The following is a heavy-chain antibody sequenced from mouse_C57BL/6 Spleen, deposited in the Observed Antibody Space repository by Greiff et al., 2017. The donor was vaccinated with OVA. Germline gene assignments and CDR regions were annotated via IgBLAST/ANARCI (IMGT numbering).Heavy chain of an antibody. Sequence: EVKLMESGEGLVKPGGSLKLSCAASGFTFSSYAMSWVRQTPEKRLEWVAYISSGGDYIYYADTVKGRFTISRDNARNTLYLQMSSLKSEDTAMYYCTGDSSGYYAMDYWGQGTSVTVSS. V-gene: IGHV5-9-1*02. D-gene: IGHD3-2*02. CDR1: GFTFSSYA. J-gene: IGHJ4*01. CDR3: TGDSSGYYAMDY. CDR2: ISSGGDYI.